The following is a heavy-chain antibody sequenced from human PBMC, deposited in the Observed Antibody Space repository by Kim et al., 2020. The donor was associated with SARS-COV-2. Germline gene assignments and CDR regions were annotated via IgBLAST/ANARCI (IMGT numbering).Heavy chain of an antibody. Sequence: SETLSLTCTVSGGSISSYYWSWIRQPPGKGLEWIGYIYYSGSTNYNPSLKSRVTISVDTSKNQFSLKLSSVTAADTAVYYCARSGYSSGWSLMDVWGQGTTVTVSS. CDR1: GGSISSYY. CDR3: ARSGYSSGWSLMDV. CDR2: IYYSGST. D-gene: IGHD6-19*01. V-gene: IGHV4-59*01. J-gene: IGHJ6*02.